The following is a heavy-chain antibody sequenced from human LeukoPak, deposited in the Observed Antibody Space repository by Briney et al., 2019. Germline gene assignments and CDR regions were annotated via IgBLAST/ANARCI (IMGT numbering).Heavy chain of an antibody. CDR1: GYTFTGYY. Sequence: EALVKVSCKASGYTFTGYYLHWVRQAPGQGLEWMGWINPNSGGTNYAQKFQGRVTMTGDTSISTAYMELSRLNSDDTAIYYCAGRPDTAIVPIFDYWGQGTLVTVSS. CDR3: AGRPDTAIVPIFDY. CDR2: INPNSGGT. J-gene: IGHJ4*02. D-gene: IGHD5-18*01. V-gene: IGHV1-2*02.